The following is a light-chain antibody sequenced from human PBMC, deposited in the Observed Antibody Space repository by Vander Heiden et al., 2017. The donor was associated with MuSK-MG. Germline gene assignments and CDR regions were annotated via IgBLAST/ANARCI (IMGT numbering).Light chain of an antibody. J-gene: IGKJ4*01. CDR1: QSVSSY. Sequence: EIVLTQSPATLSLSPGERATLSCRASQSVSSYLAWYQQKPGQAPRLLIYDASNRDTGIPARFSGSGYGKDFTLTISSREPEDFAVYYCQQRSNWPSLTFGGGTKVEIK. V-gene: IGKV3-11*01. CDR2: DAS. CDR3: QQRSNWPSLT.